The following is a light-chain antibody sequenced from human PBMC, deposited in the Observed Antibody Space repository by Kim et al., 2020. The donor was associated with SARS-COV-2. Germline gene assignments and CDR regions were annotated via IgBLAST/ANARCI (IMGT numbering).Light chain of an antibody. CDR1: QSVSSN. CDR2: GAS. V-gene: IGKV3-15*01. CDR3: QQYNNWPPLYT. Sequence: EIVMTQSPATLSVSPGERATLSCRASQSVSSNLAWYQQKPGQAPRLLIYGASTGATGIPARFSGSGSGTEFTLTISSLQSEDFAVYYCQQYNNWPPLYTFGQGTKLEI. J-gene: IGKJ2*01.